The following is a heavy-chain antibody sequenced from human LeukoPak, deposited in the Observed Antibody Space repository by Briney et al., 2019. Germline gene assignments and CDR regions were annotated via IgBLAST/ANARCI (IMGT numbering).Heavy chain of an antibody. J-gene: IGHJ4*02. CDR1: GGSISSYY. CDR3: ARMRAWKPYYFDY. D-gene: IGHD1-1*01. CDR2: IYYSGTT. Sequence: AETLSLTCTVSGGSISSYYWNWIRQPPGKGLEWIGYIYYSGTTNYNPSLKSRVTISVDTSKNQFSLKLPSVTAADTALYYCARMRAWKPYYFDYWGQGTLVTVSS. V-gene: IGHV4-59*01.